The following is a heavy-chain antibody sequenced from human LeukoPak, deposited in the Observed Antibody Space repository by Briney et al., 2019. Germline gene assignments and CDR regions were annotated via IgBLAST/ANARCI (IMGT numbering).Heavy chain of an antibody. CDR3: AREIYGEDFFDY. CDR2: IKQDESKK. Sequence: GGTLRLSCAASGFTFSNYWMSWVRQAPGKALEWLANIKQDESKKYYVDSVKGRFTISRDNAKNSLYLQMNSLSAEDTAVYYCAREIYGEDFFDYWGQGTLIMVSS. CDR1: GFTFSNYW. V-gene: IGHV3-7*01. J-gene: IGHJ4*02. D-gene: IGHD3-10*01.